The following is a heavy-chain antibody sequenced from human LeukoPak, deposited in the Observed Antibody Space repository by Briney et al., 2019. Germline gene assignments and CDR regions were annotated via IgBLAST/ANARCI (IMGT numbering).Heavy chain of an antibody. D-gene: IGHD2-2*01. CDR3: ARDKLPAPWDGMDV. V-gene: IGHV3-53*01. CDR2: IYSSGST. Sequence: PSETLSLTCTVSGYSISSGYYWGWVRQAPGKGLEWVSVIYSSGSTYYADSVKGRFTISRDNSKNTLYLQMNSLRPEDTAVYYCARDKLPAPWDGMDVWGQGTTVTVSS. J-gene: IGHJ6*02. CDR1: GYSISSGYY.